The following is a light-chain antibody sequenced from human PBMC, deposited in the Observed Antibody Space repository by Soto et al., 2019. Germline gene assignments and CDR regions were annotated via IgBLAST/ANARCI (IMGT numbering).Light chain of an antibody. V-gene: IGKV3-20*01. CDR2: GVS. J-gene: IGKJ1*01. CDR1: QSPSSSY. CDR3: QHYGTSSLT. Sequence: EFVLTQSPGTLSLSPGERATLSCRASQSPSSSYFAGYQQKPGQAPRLLIYGVSSRATGIPDRFSGSGSGTDFTLTISRLEPEDFAVYFCQHYGTSSLTFGQGTQVEIK.